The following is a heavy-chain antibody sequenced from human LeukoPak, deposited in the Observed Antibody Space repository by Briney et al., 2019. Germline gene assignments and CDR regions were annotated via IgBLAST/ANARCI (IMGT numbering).Heavy chain of an antibody. Sequence: GESLKISCKGSGYSFTSYWIGWVRQLPGKGLAWMGIIYPGDSDTRYSPSFQGQVTISADKSISTAYLQWSSLKASDTAMYYCARLEGPGSYEAAAFDYWGQETLVTVSS. CDR2: IYPGDSDT. D-gene: IGHD1-26*01. CDR1: GYSFTSYW. J-gene: IGHJ4*02. V-gene: IGHV5-51*01. CDR3: ARLEGPGSYEAAAFDY.